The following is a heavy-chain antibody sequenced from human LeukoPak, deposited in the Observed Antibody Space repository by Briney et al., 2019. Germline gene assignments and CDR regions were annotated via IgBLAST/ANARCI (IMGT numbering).Heavy chain of an antibody. V-gene: IGHV3-20*01. Sequence: PGGSLRLSCAASGFTFDDHGMNWVRQAPGKGLEWVSGINWNGGSTFYADSVKGRFTISRDNAKNALYLQMNSLTAEDTTLYHCARDRSYGSFDFWGQGTLVTVSS. J-gene: IGHJ4*02. D-gene: IGHD5-18*01. CDR3: ARDRSYGSFDF. CDR1: GFTFDDHG. CDR2: INWNGGST.